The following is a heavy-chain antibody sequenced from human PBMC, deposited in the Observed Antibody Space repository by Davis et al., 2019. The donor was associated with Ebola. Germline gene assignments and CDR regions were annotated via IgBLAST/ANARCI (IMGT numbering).Heavy chain of an antibody. CDR3: ARHPRSFRDAFDI. Sequence: MPSETLSLTCTVSGGSISSSSYYWGWIRQPPGKGLEWIGSIYYSGSTYYNPSLKSRVTISVDTSKNQFSLKLSSVTAADTAVYYCARHPRSFRDAFDIWGQGTMVTVSS. CDR2: IYYSGST. CDR1: GGSISSSSYY. J-gene: IGHJ3*02. V-gene: IGHV4-39*01.